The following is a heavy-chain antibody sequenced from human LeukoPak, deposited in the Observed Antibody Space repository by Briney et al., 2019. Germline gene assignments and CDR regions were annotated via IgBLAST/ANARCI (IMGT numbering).Heavy chain of an antibody. V-gene: IGHV4-59*01. CDR3: ARGYSSGWYGGYYGMDV. J-gene: IGHJ6*02. D-gene: IGHD6-19*01. Sequence: SETLSLTCTVSGGSISSYYWSWIRQPPGKGLEWIGYIYYSGSTSYNPSLKSRVTISVDTSKNQFSLKLSSVTAADTAVYYCARGYSSGWYGGYYGMDVWGQGTTVTVSS. CDR2: IYYSGST. CDR1: GGSISSYY.